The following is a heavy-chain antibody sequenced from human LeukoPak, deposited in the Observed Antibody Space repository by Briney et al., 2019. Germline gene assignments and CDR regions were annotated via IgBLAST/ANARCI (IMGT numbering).Heavy chain of an antibody. CDR1: GFTFSIHA. Sequence: SGRSLRLSCAASGFTFSIHAMHWVRQAPGKGLEWVAVISYDGSIKYYADSVKGRFTISRDNSRNTLYLQMNSLRGADTAVYFCARVPAAGHFDYWGQGTLVTVSS. CDR2: ISYDGSIK. J-gene: IGHJ4*02. CDR3: ARVPAAGHFDY. V-gene: IGHV3-30*04. D-gene: IGHD2-2*01.